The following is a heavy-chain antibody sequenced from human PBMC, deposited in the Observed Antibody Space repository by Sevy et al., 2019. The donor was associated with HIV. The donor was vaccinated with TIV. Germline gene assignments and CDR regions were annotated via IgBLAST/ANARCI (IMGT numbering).Heavy chain of an antibody. V-gene: IGHV3-33*01. CDR1: GFTFSDYG. Sequence: GGSLRLSCAASGFTFSDYGMQWVRQAPGKGLEWVAVIWNDGSNKNYADSVKGRFTTSRDNSSNKLYLQMNSLRAEDTAVYYCARDVRGEGIRPGDLDYWGQGTLVTVSS. J-gene: IGHJ4*02. D-gene: IGHD3-10*02. CDR3: ARDVRGEGIRPGDLDY. CDR2: IWNDGSNK.